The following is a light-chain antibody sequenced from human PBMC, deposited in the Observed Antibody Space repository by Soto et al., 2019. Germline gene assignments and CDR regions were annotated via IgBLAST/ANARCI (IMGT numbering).Light chain of an antibody. V-gene: IGLV2-8*01. Sequence: QSVLTQPPSASGSPGQSVTISCTGTSSDIGAYDYVSWYQQHPGKAPKLMIYEVSQRPSGVPDRFSGSKSGNTASLTVSGLQLEDEADYYCAAWDDSLNGPVFGGGTKVTVL. CDR3: AAWDDSLNGPV. CDR1: SSDIGAYDY. CDR2: EVS. J-gene: IGLJ2*01.